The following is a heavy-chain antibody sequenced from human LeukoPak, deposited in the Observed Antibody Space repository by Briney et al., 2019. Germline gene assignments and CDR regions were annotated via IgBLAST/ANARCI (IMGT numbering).Heavy chain of an antibody. CDR3: ASRKEQDYGVLSSLRNWYFDL. J-gene: IGHJ2*01. CDR1: GYTFTNYG. D-gene: IGHD4-17*01. CDR2: VGAYDGDT. V-gene: IGHV1-18*01. Sequence: ASVKVSCKASGYTFTNYGISWVRQAPGQGLEWIGWVGAYDGDTNYAQKFQGRVTITADESTSTAYMELSSLRSEDTAVYYCASRKEQDYGVLSSLRNWYFDLWGRGTLVTVSS.